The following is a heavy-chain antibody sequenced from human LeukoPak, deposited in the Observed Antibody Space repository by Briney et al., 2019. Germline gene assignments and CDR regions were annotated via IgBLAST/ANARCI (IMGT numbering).Heavy chain of an antibody. CDR3: ARANPYDILTGYYRVIDY. CDR2: MYYSGST. CDR1: GGSISGYY. Sequence: KPSETLSLTCAVSGGSISGYYWSWIRQPPGKGLEWIGDMYYSGSTNYNPSLKSRVTISVDTSMNQFSLKLSSVTAADTAVYYCARANPYDILTGYYRVIDYWGQGTLVTVSS. V-gene: IGHV4-59*01. J-gene: IGHJ4*02. D-gene: IGHD3-9*01.